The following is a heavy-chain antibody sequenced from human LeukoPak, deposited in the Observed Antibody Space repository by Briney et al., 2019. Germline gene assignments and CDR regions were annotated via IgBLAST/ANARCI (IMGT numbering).Heavy chain of an antibody. Sequence: SETLSLTCTVSGDSLSDNYWSWIRQPAGKGLEWIGRIYTSGSINYNPSLKSRVTISVDTSKNQFSLNLSSVTAADTAVYYCARHWGSDWYFDLWGRGTLVTVSS. V-gene: IGHV4-4*07. CDR3: ARHWGSDWYFDL. D-gene: IGHD7-27*01. J-gene: IGHJ2*01. CDR1: GDSLSDNY. CDR2: IYTSGSI.